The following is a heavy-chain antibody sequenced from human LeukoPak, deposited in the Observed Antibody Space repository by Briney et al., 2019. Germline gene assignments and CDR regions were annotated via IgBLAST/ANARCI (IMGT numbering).Heavy chain of an antibody. CDR3: VREGEGPLSKDFDY. Sequence: RASMKVSCKSSGFTFTDHYIHWVRQGPGQGLEWMGYIGPHSTFTSSPQEFQGRVTMTGDASMSTAYMELTRLTSDDTAVYYCVREGEGPLSKDFDYWGQGTLVTVSS. CDR2: IGPHSTFT. J-gene: IGHJ4*02. D-gene: IGHD2/OR15-2a*01. CDR1: GFTFTDHY. V-gene: IGHV1-2*02.